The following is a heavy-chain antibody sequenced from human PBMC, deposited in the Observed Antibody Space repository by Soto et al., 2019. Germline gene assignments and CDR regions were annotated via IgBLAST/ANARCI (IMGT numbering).Heavy chain of an antibody. V-gene: IGHV4-31*03. J-gene: IGHJ4*02. Sequence: PSETQSLTCSVSGASIRSGGYYWSWLRQSPGKGLEWIGHIYYTGSTFYSPSLKSRLTISLDTSKNQFSLDLRSVTAADTAMYYCARIEMASIKWGRGTLVTVSS. CDR1: GASIRSGGYY. CDR3: ARIEMASIK. CDR2: IYYTGST.